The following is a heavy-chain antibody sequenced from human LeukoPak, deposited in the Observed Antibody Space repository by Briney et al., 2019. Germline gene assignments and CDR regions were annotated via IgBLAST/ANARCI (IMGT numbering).Heavy chain of an antibody. CDR1: GGTFSSYA. CDR2: IIPILGIA. Sequence: ASVKVSCKASGGTFSSYAIGWVRQAPGQGLEWMGRIIPILGIANYAQKFQGRVTITADKSTSTAYMELSSLRSEDTAVYYCARDPEVGASMDYYYGMDVWGQGTTVTVSS. D-gene: IGHD1-26*01. V-gene: IGHV1-69*04. CDR3: ARDPEVGASMDYYYGMDV. J-gene: IGHJ6*02.